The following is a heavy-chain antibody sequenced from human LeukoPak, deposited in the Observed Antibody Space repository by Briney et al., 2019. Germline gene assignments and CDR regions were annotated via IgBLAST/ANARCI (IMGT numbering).Heavy chain of an antibody. D-gene: IGHD2-2*01. Sequence: GRSLRLSCAASGFTFDDYAMHWVRQAPGKGLEWVSGISWNSGSIGYADSVKGRFTISRDNAKNSLYLQMNSLRAEDTALYYCACQLLGEAFDIWGQGTMVTVPS. CDR1: GFTFDDYA. CDR2: ISWNSGSI. J-gene: IGHJ3*02. CDR3: ACQLLGEAFDI. V-gene: IGHV3-9*01.